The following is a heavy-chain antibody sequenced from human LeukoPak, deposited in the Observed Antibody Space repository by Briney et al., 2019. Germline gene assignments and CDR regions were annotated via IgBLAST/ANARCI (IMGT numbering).Heavy chain of an antibody. V-gene: IGHV4-39*07. D-gene: IGHD3-10*01. CDR2: IYHSGST. J-gene: IGHJ4*02. Sequence: SETLSLTCTVSGGSISSSSYYWGWIRQPPGKGLEWIGSIYHSGSTYYNPSLKSRVTISVDTSKNQFSLKLSSVTAADTAVYYCAGEGVTMVRGAHDYWGQGTLVTVSS. CDR3: AGEGVTMVRGAHDY. CDR1: GGSISSSSYY.